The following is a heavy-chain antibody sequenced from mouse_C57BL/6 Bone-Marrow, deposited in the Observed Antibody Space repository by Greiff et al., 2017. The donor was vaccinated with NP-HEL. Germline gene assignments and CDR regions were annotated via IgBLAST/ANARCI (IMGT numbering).Heavy chain of an antibody. CDR1: GFTFSDYG. CDR2: ISNLAYSI. CDR3: ARREGNYEYFDY. J-gene: IGHJ2*01. Sequence: EVHLVESGGGLVQPGGSLKLSCAASGFTFSDYGMAWVRQAPRKGPEWVAFISNLAYSIYYADTVTGRFTFTRDNATNTPYLEMSSLRSEDTAMYYCARREGNYEYFDYWGQGTTLTVSS. D-gene: IGHD2-1*01. V-gene: IGHV5-15*01.